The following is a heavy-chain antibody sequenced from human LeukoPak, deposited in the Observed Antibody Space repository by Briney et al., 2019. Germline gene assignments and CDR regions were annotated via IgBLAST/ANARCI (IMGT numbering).Heavy chain of an antibody. J-gene: IGHJ6*03. V-gene: IGHV3-23*01. CDR1: GFTFSSYG. Sequence: PGGSLRLSCAASGFTFSSYGMSWVRQAPGKGLEWVSAISGSGGSTYYADSVKGRFTISRDNSKNTLYLQMNSLRAEDTAVYYCAKGDRNYGVLRGWRDYYYYMDVWGKGTTVTISS. D-gene: IGHD4-17*01. CDR3: AKGDRNYGVLRGWRDYYYYMDV. CDR2: ISGSGGST.